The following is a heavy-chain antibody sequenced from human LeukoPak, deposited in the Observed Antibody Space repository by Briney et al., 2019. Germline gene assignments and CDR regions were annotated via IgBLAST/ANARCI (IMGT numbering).Heavy chain of an antibody. V-gene: IGHV3-11*01. CDR3: ARTHDYGDYLDY. Sequence: GGSLRLSCAASGFTFSDYYMSWIRQAPGKGLEWVSYISSSGSTIYYADSVKGRFTISRNNAKNSLYLQMNSLRAEDTAVYYCARTHDYGDYLDYWGQGTLVAVSS. CDR2: ISSSGSTI. J-gene: IGHJ4*02. D-gene: IGHD4-17*01. CDR1: GFTFSDYY.